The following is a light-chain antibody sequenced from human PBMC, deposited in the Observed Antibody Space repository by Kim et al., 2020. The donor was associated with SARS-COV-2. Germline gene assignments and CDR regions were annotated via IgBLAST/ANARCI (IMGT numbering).Light chain of an antibody. V-gene: IGLV1-44*01. J-gene: IGLJ3*02. Sequence: QSVLTQPPSVSGNPGQRVTISCSGSSSTIGGNPVNWYQQLPGTAPKLIIYSNNQRPSGVPDRFSGSKSGTSASLAISGLQSEDEGDYFCATWDDSLYGWVFGGGTQLTIL. CDR1: SSTIGGNP. CDR2: SNN. CDR3: ATWDDSLYGWV.